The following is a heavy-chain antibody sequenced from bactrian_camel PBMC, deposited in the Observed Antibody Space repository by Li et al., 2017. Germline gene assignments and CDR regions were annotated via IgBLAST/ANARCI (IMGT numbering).Heavy chain of an antibody. CDR2: SRPDGTT. D-gene: IGHD1*01. CDR1: GFNFNKCA. Sequence: HVQLVESGGGSVQAGGSLRLSCTAPGFNFNKCAIHWYRQAAGKQREWVSSSRPDGTTDYPDSVKGRFTVSKDQVKDTVYLQMNSLKPEDTAMYSCNTNTPTSSPCRLASWGQGTQVTVS. CDR3: NTNTPTSSPCRLAS. V-gene: IGHV3S53*01. J-gene: IGHJ6*01.